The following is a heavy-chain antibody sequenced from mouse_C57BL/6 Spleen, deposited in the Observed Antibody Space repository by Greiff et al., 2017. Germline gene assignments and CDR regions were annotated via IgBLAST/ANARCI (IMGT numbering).Heavy chain of an antibody. CDR1: GYTFTDYE. CDR3: NDYYGSSYWYFDV. Sequence: QVQLKQSGAELVRPGASVTLSCKASGYTFTDYEMHWVKQTPVHGLEWIGAIDPETGGTAYNQKFKGKAILTADKSSSTAYMALRSLTSEDSAVYYCNDYYGSSYWYFDVWGTGTTVTVSS. CDR2: IDPETGGT. J-gene: IGHJ1*03. D-gene: IGHD1-1*01. V-gene: IGHV1-15*01.